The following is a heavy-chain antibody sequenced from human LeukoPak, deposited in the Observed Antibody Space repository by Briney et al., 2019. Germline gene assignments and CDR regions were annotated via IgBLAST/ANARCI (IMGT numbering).Heavy chain of an antibody. Sequence: KPSETLSLTCAVYGGSFSGYYWSWIRQPPGKGLEWIGEINHSGSTNYNPSLKSRVTISVDTSKNQFSLKLSSVTAADTAAYYCARVKPYYYMDVWGKGTTVTVSS. CDR3: ARVKPYYYMDV. J-gene: IGHJ6*03. CDR1: GGSFSGYY. V-gene: IGHV4-34*01. CDR2: INHSGST.